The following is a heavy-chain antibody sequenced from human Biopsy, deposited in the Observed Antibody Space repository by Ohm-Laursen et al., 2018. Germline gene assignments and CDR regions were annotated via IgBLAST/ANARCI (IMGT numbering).Heavy chain of an antibody. CDR3: ASSSYCGRTTCYQNYGMDV. J-gene: IGHJ6*01. D-gene: IGHD2-2*01. CDR2: IIPVSATA. V-gene: IGHV1-69*06. Sequence: SVTVSCKASGGTFSNYAISWVRQAPGQGLEWLGGIIPVSATANYAQKFQGRVTITADKPTSTAYMELSSLRSEDTALYYCASSSYCGRTTCYQNYGMDVWGQGTTVTVSS. CDR1: GGTFSNYA.